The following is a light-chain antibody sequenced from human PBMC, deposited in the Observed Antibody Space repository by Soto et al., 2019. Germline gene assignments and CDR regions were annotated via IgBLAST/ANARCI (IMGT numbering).Light chain of an antibody. J-gene: IGLJ2*01. CDR1: SSDVGGYNY. V-gene: IGLV2-11*01. Sequence: QSVLTQPRSVSGSPGQSVTISCTGTSSDVGGYNYVSWYQQHPGKAPKLMIYHVSKWPSGVPDRFSGSKSGNTASLTISGLQADDEADYYCCSYAGSYGVFGGGTKLTVL. CDR2: HVS. CDR3: CSYAGSYGV.